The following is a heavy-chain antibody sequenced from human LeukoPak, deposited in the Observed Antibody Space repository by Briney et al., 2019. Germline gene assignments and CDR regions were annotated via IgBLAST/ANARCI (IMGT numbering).Heavy chain of an antibody. D-gene: IGHD6-19*01. J-gene: IGHJ6*03. Sequence: SETLSLTCTVSGGSISSSSYYWGWIRQPPGKGLEWIGSIYYSGSTYYNPSLKSRVTISVDTSKNQFSLKLSSVTAADTAVYYCARDRIAVGKDYYYYYMDVWGKGTTVTVSS. CDR1: GGSISSSSYY. CDR3: ARDRIAVGKDYYYYYMDV. V-gene: IGHV4-39*07. CDR2: IYYSGST.